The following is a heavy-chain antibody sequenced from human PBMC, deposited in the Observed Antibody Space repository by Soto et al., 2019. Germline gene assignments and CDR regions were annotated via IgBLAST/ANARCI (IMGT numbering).Heavy chain of an antibody. Sequence: PSETLSLTCTVSGGSISGHYWIWIRQSPGKGLEWIGHIFYSGSTNYNPSLKSRVTLSADTSKNQFSLRLSSVTAADTAVYYCARVGSSGWSPEYWGQGILVTAPQ. CDR1: GGSISGHY. CDR3: ARVGSSGWSPEY. V-gene: IGHV4-59*11. D-gene: IGHD6-19*01. J-gene: IGHJ4*02. CDR2: IFYSGST.